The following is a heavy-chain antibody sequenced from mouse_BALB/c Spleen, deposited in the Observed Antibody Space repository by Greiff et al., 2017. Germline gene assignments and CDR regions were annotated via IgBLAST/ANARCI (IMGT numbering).Heavy chain of an antibody. V-gene: IGHV14-3*02. CDR2: IDPANGNT. J-gene: IGHJ2*01. Sequence: SGAELVKPGASVKLSCTASGFNIKDTYMHWVKQRPEQGLEWIGRIDPANGNTKYDPKFQGKATITADTSSNTAYLQLSSLTSEDTAVYYCASTPPHYFDYWGQGTTLTVSS. CDR3: ASTPPHYFDY. CDR1: GFNIKDTY.